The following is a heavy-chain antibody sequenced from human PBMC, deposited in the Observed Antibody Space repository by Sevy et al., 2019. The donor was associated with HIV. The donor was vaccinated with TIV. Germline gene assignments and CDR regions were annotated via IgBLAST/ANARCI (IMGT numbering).Heavy chain of an antibody. D-gene: IGHD3-10*01. J-gene: IGHJ4*02. Sequence: GGSLRLSCAASGFTFSRYWMSWVRQAPGKGLEWVANINQDGSEKHYVDSVKGRFTISRDNDKNSLYLEMNSLRAEDTAVYYCANCMVRGVIDTYWGQGTLVTVSS. CDR1: GFTFSRYW. V-gene: IGHV3-7*01. CDR3: ANCMVRGVIDTY. CDR2: INQDGSEK.